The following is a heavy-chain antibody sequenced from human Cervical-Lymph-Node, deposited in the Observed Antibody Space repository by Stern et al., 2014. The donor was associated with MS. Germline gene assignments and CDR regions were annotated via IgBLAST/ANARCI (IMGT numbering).Heavy chain of an antibody. Sequence: VHLVESGGGVVQPGRSLRLSCAASGFTFSSYGMHWVRQAPGKGLEWVAVIWYDGSNKYYADSVKGRFTISRDNSKNTLYLQMNSLRAEDTAVYYCARVNGDIVVVPAAIDYYYGMDVWGQGTTVTVSS. J-gene: IGHJ6*02. V-gene: IGHV3-33*01. D-gene: IGHD2-2*01. CDR3: ARVNGDIVVVPAAIDYYYGMDV. CDR1: GFTFSSYG. CDR2: IWYDGSNK.